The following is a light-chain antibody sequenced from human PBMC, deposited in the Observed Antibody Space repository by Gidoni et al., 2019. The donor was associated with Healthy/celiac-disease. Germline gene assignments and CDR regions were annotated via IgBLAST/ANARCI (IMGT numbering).Light chain of an antibody. J-gene: IGKJ2*02. CDR3: QQYYSTPRT. V-gene: IGKV4-1*01. CDR1: QSVLYSSNNKNY. Sequence: DIVMTQSPDSLAVSLGERATINCKSSQSVLYSSNNKNYLAWYQQKPGQTPKLLMYWASTRESGVPDRCSGRGSGTDFTLTISSRQAEDVAVYYCQQYYSTPRTFGQGTKLEIK. CDR2: WAS.